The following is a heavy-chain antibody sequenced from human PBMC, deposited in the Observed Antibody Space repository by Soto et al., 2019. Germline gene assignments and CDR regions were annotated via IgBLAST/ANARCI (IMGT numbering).Heavy chain of an antibody. CDR2: IIPILGIA. CDR3: ARDARHSSVSH. CDR1: GGTFSSYT. V-gene: IGHV1-69*08. D-gene: IGHD3-22*01. J-gene: IGHJ4*02. Sequence: QVQLVQSGAEVKKPGSSVKVSCKGSGGTFSSYTISWVRQAPGQGLEWMGRIIPILGIANYAQKFQGRVTITADKSTSTAYMELSSLRSEDTAVYYCARDARHSSVSHWGQGTLVTVSS.